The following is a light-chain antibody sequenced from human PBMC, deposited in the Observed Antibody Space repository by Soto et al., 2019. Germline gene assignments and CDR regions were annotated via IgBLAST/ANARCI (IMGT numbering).Light chain of an antibody. Sequence: EIVLTQSPGTLSLSPGERATLSCRASQRVSSSFLAWYQQKPGQAPRLLIYGASSRATGIPDRFSGSGSRTDFTLTISRLEPEDFAVYYCQQYGSSSWTFGQGTKVEIK. V-gene: IGKV3-20*01. CDR2: GAS. CDR1: QRVSSSF. J-gene: IGKJ1*01. CDR3: QQYGSSSWT.